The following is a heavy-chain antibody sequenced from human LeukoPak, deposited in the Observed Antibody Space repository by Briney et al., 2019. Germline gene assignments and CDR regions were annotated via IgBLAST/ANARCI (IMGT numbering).Heavy chain of an antibody. D-gene: IGHD2-15*01. V-gene: IGHV3-30*02. CDR3: AKDRGGGSCNFDY. J-gene: IGHJ4*02. CDR1: GFTFSSYA. CDR2: IGYDGSDK. Sequence: GGSLRLSCAASGFTFSSYAMSWVRQAPGKGLEWVAFIGYDGSDKHHADSVEGRFTISRDNSKNTLYLQMNSLRDEDTAVYYCAKDRGGGSCNFDYWGQGTLVTVSS.